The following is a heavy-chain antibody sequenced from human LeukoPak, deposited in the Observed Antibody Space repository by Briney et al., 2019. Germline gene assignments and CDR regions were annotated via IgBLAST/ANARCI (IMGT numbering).Heavy chain of an antibody. CDR3: ARGDLTRPNWFDP. D-gene: IGHD2-15*01. CDR1: GYSFTNYW. Sequence: GESLKISCKGSGYSFTNYWIGWVRQMPGKGLEWMGIIYPGDSDAKYSPSFQGQVTISADKSINTAYLQWSSLKASDTAMYYCARGDLTRPNWFDPWGQGTLVTVSS. CDR2: IYPGDSDA. J-gene: IGHJ5*02. V-gene: IGHV5-51*01.